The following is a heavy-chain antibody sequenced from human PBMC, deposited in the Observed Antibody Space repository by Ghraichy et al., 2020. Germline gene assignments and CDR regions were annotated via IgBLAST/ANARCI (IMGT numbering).Heavy chain of an antibody. CDR1: GYTLTELS. J-gene: IGHJ3*02. D-gene: IGHD3-10*01. CDR2: FDPEDGET. V-gene: IGHV1-24*01. Sequence: ASVKVSCKVSGYTLTELSMHWVRQAPGKGLEWMGGFDPEDGETIYAQKFQGRVTMTEDTSTDTAYMELSSLRSEDTAVYYCATEDYGSGRKDVFDIWGQGTMVTVSS. CDR3: ATEDYGSGRKDVFDI.